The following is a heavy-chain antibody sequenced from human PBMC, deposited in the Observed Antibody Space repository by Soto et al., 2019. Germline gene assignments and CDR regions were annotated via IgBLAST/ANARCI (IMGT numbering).Heavy chain of an antibody. J-gene: IGHJ6*02. Sequence: QVQLVQSGAEVKTPGSSVKSSFRPPEATPTAYPITWGHQAPDQGLEWMGGIMPTVDSANYAQNFQGRLTISADESTSTANLELSSLRSDDTAVYYCAVAAVREIMAQESSGMAVWGQGTTVIVSS. D-gene: IGHD3-10*01. V-gene: IGHV1-69*01. CDR2: IMPTVDSA. CDR3: AVAAVREIMAQESSGMAV. CDR1: EATPTAYP.